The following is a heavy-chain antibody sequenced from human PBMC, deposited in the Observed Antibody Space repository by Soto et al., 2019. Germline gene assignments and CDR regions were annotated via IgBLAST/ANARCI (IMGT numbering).Heavy chain of an antibody. V-gene: IGHV3-23*01. CDR2: ISGSGGST. D-gene: IGHD3-22*01. CDR3: AKDDYYDSSGYYYPNYFDY. Sequence: GGSLRLSCAASGFTFSSYAMSWVRQAPGKGLEWVSAISGSGGSTYYADSVKGRFTISRDNSENTLYLQMNSLRAEDTAVYYCAKDDYYDSSGYYYPNYFDYWGQGTLVTVSS. CDR1: GFTFSSYA. J-gene: IGHJ4*02.